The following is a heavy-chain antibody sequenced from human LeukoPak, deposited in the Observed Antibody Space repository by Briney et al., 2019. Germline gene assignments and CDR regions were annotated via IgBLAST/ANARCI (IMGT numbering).Heavy chain of an antibody. CDR3: ARYDFWSGYLFDY. V-gene: IGHV3-23*01. J-gene: IGHJ4*02. Sequence: SGSGGRTYYAESVKGRFTISRDNNENTLYLQMNSLRAEDAAVYYCARYDFWSGYLFDYWGQGTLVTVSS. CDR2: SGSGGRT. D-gene: IGHD3-3*01.